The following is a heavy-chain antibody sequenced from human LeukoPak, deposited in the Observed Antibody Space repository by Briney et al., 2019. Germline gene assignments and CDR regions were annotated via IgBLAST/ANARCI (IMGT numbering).Heavy chain of an antibody. V-gene: IGHV4-59*13. J-gene: IGHJ2*01. CDR3: ASTVNKWYFDL. CDR1: GGSISSYY. D-gene: IGHD4-17*01. CDR2: IYYSGST. Sequence: SETLSLTCTVSGGSISSYYWSWIRQPPGGGVEWIGYIYYSGSTNYNPSLKSRVTISVDTSKNQFSLKLSSVTAADTAVYYCASTVNKWYFDLWGRGTLVTVSS.